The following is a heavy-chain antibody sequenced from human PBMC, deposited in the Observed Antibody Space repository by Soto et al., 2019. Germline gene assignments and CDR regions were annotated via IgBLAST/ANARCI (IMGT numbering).Heavy chain of an antibody. Sequence: SETLSLTCTVSGDSVTRSNWWSWVRQSPGKGLEWIGEIYHSGNTKYNPSLKSRVTISVDKSKNQFSLHLTSVTAADTAVYYCASSGWSEDFYYYYGMDVWGQGTTVT. J-gene: IGHJ6*02. CDR1: GDSVTRSNW. CDR3: ASSGWSEDFYYYYGMDV. D-gene: IGHD6-19*01. CDR2: IYHSGNT. V-gene: IGHV4-4*02.